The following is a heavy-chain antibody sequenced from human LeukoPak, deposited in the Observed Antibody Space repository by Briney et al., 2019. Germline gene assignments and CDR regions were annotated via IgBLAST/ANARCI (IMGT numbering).Heavy chain of an antibody. Sequence: ASVKVSCKASGYTITGYYMHWVRQAPGQGLEWMGWINPNSGSTNYAQKFQGRVTMTRDTSISTAYMELSRLRSDDTAVYYCARDSSRTVTTDYWGQGTLVTVSS. D-gene: IGHD4-17*01. V-gene: IGHV1-2*02. CDR2: INPNSGST. CDR3: ARDSSRTVTTDY. J-gene: IGHJ4*02. CDR1: GYTITGYY.